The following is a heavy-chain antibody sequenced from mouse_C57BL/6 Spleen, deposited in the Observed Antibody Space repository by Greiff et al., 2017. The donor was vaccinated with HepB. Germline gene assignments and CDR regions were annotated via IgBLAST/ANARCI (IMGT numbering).Heavy chain of an antibody. D-gene: IGHD3-2*02. CDR2: IDPSDSYT. J-gene: IGHJ2*01. CDR1: GYTFTSYW. CDR3: ARGRLFDY. V-gene: IGHV1-50*01. Sequence: VQLQQPGAELVKPGASVKLSCKASGYTFTSYWMQWVKQRPGQGLEWIGEIDPSDSYTNYNQKFKGKATLTVDTSSSTAYMQLSSLTSEDSAVYYCARGRLFDYWGQGTTLTVSS.